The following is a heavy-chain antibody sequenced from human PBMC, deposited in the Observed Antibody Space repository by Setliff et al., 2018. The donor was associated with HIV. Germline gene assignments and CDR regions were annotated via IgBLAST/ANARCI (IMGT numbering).Heavy chain of an antibody. CDR2: INTSGST. CDR3: AKIQNPQGYYYDSSGYYPHPGSPDY. CDR1: GYSISSGYY. V-gene: IGHV4-4*07. D-gene: IGHD3-22*01. Sequence: SETLSLTCAVSGYSISSGYYWTWIRQSAGKGLEWIGHINTSGSTKYNPSLKSRVAMSVDTSKNQFSLKLSSVTAADTAVYYCAKIQNPQGYYYDSSGYYPHPGSPDYWGQGTLVTVSS. J-gene: IGHJ4*02.